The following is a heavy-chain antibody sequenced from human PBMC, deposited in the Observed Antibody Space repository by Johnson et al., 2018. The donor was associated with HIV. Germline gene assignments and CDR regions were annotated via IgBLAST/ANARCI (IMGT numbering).Heavy chain of an antibody. V-gene: IGHV3-20*04. Sequence: VQLVESGGVVVWPGGSLRLSCAASGFTVSSNYMSWVRQAPWKGLEWVSGISWNSGNIGYADSVKGRFTISRDNAKNSLYLQMNSLRAEDTALYYCARDKVDDAFDIWGQGTMVTVAS. CDR3: ARDKVDDAFDI. CDR1: GFTVSSNY. CDR2: ISWNSGNI. J-gene: IGHJ3*02. D-gene: IGHD1-26*01.